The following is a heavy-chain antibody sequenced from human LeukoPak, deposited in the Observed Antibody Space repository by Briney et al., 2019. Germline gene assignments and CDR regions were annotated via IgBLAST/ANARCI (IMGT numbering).Heavy chain of an antibody. V-gene: IGHV3-11*04. D-gene: IGHD3-3*01. Sequence: GGSLRLSCAASGFTFSDYYMSWIRQAPGKGLEWVSYISRSGSTIYYADSVKGRFTISRDQAKNSMYMQMNSLRAEDTAVYYCASGLRFLEWLGAFDIWGQGTMVTVSS. CDR1: GFTFSDYY. J-gene: IGHJ3*02. CDR2: ISRSGSTI. CDR3: ASGLRFLEWLGAFDI.